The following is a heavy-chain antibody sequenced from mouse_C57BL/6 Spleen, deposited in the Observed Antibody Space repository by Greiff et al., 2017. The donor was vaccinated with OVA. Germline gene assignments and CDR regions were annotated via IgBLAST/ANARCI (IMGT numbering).Heavy chain of an antibody. Sequence: EVNVVESEGGLVQPGSSMKLSCTASGFTFSDYYMAWVRQVPEKGLEWVANINYDGSSTYYLDSLKSRFIISRDNAKNILYLQMSSLKSEDTATYYCARDGGGIDYWGQGTTLTVSS. CDR3: ARDGGGIDY. J-gene: IGHJ2*01. CDR1: GFTFSDYY. CDR2: INYDGSST. V-gene: IGHV5-16*01.